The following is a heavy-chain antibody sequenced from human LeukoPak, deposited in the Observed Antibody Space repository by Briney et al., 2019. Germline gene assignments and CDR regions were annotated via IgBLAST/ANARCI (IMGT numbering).Heavy chain of an antibody. D-gene: IGHD2-15*01. CDR3: ARERDDGGCFDY. J-gene: IGHJ4*02. V-gene: IGHV4-34*01. Sequence: SSETLSLTCAVYGGSFSGYYWSWLRQPPGKGLEWFGEINHSGSNNYNPSLKSRVTISVDTSKNQFSLKLSSVTAADTAVYYCARERDDGGCFDYWGQGTLVTVSS. CDR1: GGSFSGYY. CDR2: INHSGSN.